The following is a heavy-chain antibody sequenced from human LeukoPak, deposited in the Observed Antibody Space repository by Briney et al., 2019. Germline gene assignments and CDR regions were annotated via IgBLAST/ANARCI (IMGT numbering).Heavy chain of an antibody. CDR3: AKDAKYVFFDY. Sequence: GGSLRLSCAASGFTFSSYVMGWVRQAPGKGLEWVSAISGSGGSTYYADSVKGRFTVSRDNSKNTLYLQMNSLRAEDTAVYYCAKDAKYVFFDYWGQGTLVTVSS. CDR1: GFTFSSYV. J-gene: IGHJ4*02. V-gene: IGHV3-23*01. D-gene: IGHD4/OR15-4a*01. CDR2: ISGSGGST.